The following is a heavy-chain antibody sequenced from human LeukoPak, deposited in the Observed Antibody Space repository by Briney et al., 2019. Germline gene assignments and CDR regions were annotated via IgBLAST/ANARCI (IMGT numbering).Heavy chain of an antibody. J-gene: IGHJ3*02. CDR3: STEGHTYGYHSFDI. D-gene: IGHD5-18*01. CDR2: IRSKTDGGTT. V-gene: IGHV3-15*01. Sequence: PSETLSLTCTVSGGSISSYYWSWVRQAPGKGLEWVGRIRSKTDGGTTQYAAPVKGRFTISRDDPKNTLYLQMNSLKTEDTAVYYCSTEGHTYGYHSFDIWGQGTMVTVSS. CDR1: GGSISSYY.